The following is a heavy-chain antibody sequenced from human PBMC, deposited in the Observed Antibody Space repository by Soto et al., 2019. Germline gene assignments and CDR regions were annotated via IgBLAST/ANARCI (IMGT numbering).Heavy chain of an antibody. V-gene: IGHV2-5*02. D-gene: IGHD3-10*01. CDR3: ARHPHHCLGSYSLGY. J-gene: IGHJ4*02. CDR1: GLSLTTSGVG. CDR2: IYWDDDK. Sequence: QITLKESGPPLVRPTQTLTLTCTSSGLSLTTSGVGVGWIRQPPGKALEWLAVIYWDDDKRYRSSLKSRLTMTQDTTNHLVVLPMNKSDPVDTATDDSARHPHHCLGSYSLGYGGQGTLVTL.